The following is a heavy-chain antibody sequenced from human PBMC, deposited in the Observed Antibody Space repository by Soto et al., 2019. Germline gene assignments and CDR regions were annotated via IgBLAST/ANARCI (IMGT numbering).Heavy chain of an antibody. CDR1: GFTFSNAW. CDR3: TTVGKDCSSTSCFEYYYYYGMDV. Sequence: GGSLRLSCAASGFTFSNAWMNWVRQAPGKGLEWVGRIKSKTDGGTTDYAAPVKGRFTISRDDSKNTLYLQMNSLKTEDTAVYYCTTVGKDCSSTSCFEYYYYYGMDVWGQGTTVTVSS. CDR2: IKSKTDGGTT. D-gene: IGHD2-2*01. V-gene: IGHV3-15*07. J-gene: IGHJ6*02.